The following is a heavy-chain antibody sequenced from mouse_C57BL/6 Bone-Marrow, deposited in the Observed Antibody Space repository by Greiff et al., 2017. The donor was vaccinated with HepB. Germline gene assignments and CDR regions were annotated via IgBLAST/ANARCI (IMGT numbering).Heavy chain of an antibody. V-gene: IGHV1-66*01. CDR3: ARADGSDHAMDY. CDR2: IYPGSGNT. Sequence: VQLKQPGPELVKPGASVKISCKASGYSFTSYYIHWVKQRPGQGLEWIGWIYPGSGNTKYNEKFKGKATLTADTSSSTAYMQLSSLTSEDSAVYYCARADGSDHAMDYWGQGTSVTVSS. CDR1: GYSFTSYY. D-gene: IGHD2-2*01. J-gene: IGHJ4*01.